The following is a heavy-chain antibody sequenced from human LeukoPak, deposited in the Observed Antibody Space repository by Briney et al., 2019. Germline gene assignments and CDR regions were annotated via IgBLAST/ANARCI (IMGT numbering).Heavy chain of an antibody. CDR2: ISGGSTYI. V-gene: IGHV3-21*01. J-gene: IGHJ4*02. CDR1: GFNFNKYS. D-gene: IGHD3-22*01. Sequence: PGGSLRLSCAASGFNFNKYSMNWVRQAPGKGLEWVASISGGSTYIYYADSLKGRFTISRDNAKNSLYLQMNSLRAEDTAVYYCARDADYSDSSAFYFDHWGQGTLVSVSS. CDR3: ARDADYSDSSAFYFDH.